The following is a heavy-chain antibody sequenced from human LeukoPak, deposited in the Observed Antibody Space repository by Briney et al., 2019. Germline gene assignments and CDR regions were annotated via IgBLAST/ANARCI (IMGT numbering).Heavy chain of an antibody. V-gene: IGHV3-53*01. CDR1: GFTVSNNY. Sequence: PGGSLRLSCAASGFTVSNNYMNWVRQAPGKGLEWVSGIYSGGSTYYADSVQGRFTLSRDNSKDPLYLQMNSLRAEDTAVYYCARGQRAAAGFDSWGQGTLVTVSS. CDR3: ARGQRAAAGFDS. J-gene: IGHJ4*02. D-gene: IGHD6-13*01. CDR2: IYSGGST.